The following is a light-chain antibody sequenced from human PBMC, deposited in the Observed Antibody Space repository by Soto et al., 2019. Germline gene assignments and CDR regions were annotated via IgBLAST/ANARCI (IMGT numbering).Light chain of an antibody. Sequence: EIVLTQSPGTLSLSPGERVTLSCRASQSVASNYLAWYQQKPGQAPRLLIYAASGRATGIPDRFSGSGSGTDFTLTITRLEPEDFAVYYCQQRINWPRTFGSGPKVEIK. V-gene: IGKV3D-20*02. CDR1: QSVASNY. J-gene: IGKJ1*01. CDR2: AAS. CDR3: QQRINWPRT.